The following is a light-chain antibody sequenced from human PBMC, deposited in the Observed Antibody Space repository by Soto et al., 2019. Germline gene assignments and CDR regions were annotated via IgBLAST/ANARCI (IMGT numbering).Light chain of an antibody. CDR3: QQYNDNWT. CDR1: QSISSW. CDR2: KAS. Sequence: DIQMTQSPSTLSASVGDRVTITCRASQSISSWLAWYQQKPGKAPKLLIYKASTLQSGVPSRFSGSGSGTEFTFAISSLQPDDSATYYCQQYNDNWTFGQGTKVEIK. V-gene: IGKV1-5*03. J-gene: IGKJ1*01.